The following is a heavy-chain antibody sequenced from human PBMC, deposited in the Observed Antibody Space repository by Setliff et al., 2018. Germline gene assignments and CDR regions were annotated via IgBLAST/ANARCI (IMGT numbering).Heavy chain of an antibody. D-gene: IGHD3-3*01. CDR3: ARMSGFQYMDV. CDR2: ITDTGRT. J-gene: IGHJ6*03. Sequence: PSETLSLTCTVYGGPLSGFSWNWIRQSPGGGLEWIGEITDTGRTKYIPSLKSRVTISLDSSKNQFSLRLSSVTAADAAVYYCARMSGFQYMDVWGKGTTVTVSS. CDR1: GGPLSGFS. V-gene: IGHV4-34*01.